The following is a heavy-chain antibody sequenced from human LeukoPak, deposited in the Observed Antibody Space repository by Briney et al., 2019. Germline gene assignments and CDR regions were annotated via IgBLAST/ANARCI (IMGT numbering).Heavy chain of an antibody. CDR2: IKQDGSEK. V-gene: IGHV3-7*01. Sequence: GGSLRLSCSASGFTFSSYWMSWVRQAPGKGLEWVANIKQDGSEKYYVDSVKGRFTISRDNAKNSLYLQMNSLRAEDTAVYYCARETYGDYPDYWGQGTLVTVSS. D-gene: IGHD4-17*01. CDR1: GFTFSSYW. J-gene: IGHJ4*02. CDR3: ARETYGDYPDY.